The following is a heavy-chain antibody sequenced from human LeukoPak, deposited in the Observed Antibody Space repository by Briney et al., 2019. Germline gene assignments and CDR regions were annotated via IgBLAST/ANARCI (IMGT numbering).Heavy chain of an antibody. CDR2: IHYSGNT. J-gene: IGHJ4*02. CDR1: GGSTSSSNYY. D-gene: IGHD3-3*01. CDR3: ARLGAGPTYYDFWSGYSAFYFDY. V-gene: IGHV4-39*01. Sequence: PSETLSLTCTVSGGSTSSSNYYWGWLRQPPGKGLEWLVCIHYSGNTYYNPSLKSRVTISVDTSKNQFSLKLSSVTAADTAVYYCARLGAGPTYYDFWSGYSAFYFDYWGQGTLVTVSS.